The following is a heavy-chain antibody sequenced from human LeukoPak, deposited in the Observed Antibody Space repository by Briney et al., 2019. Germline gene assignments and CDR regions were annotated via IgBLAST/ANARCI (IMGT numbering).Heavy chain of an antibody. CDR2: IKQDGIEK. J-gene: IGHJ2*01. CDR3: ARDGVEAGLYFDL. D-gene: IGHD6-13*01. Sequence: GGSLRLSCAASGFTFRSYWMDWVRQAPGKGLEWVANIKQDGIEKYFVDSVKGRFAISRDNAKNSLYLQMNNLRAEDTAVYYCARDGVEAGLYFDLWGRGTLVTVSS. V-gene: IGHV3-7*01. CDR1: GFTFRSYW.